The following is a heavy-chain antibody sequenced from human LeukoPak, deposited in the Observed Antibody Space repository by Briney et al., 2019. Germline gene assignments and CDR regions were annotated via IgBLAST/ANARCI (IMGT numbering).Heavy chain of an antibody. J-gene: IGHJ4*02. Sequence: ETLSLTCTVSGGSISSYYWSWIRQPPGKVLEWVGYIYYSGSTNYNPSLKSRVTISVDTSKNQSSLKLSSVTAGDTAVYYCASTYYYDSSGYFVYWGQGTLVTVSS. CDR3: ASTYYYDSSGYFVY. V-gene: IGHV4-59*01. D-gene: IGHD3-22*01. CDR1: GGSISSYY. CDR2: IYYSGST.